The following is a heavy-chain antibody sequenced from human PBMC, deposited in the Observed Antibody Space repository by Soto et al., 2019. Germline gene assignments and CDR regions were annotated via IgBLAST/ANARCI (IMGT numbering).Heavy chain of an antibody. CDR2: IYYSGRA. D-gene: IGHD1-1*01. Sequence: SETLSLTCTVSGGSIKSGSYYWARIRQPPGKGLEWIGSIYYSGRAYSNPSLKSRVTISVDTSRNQLSLKLSSVTAADTAVFYCARQEGLNWNDAFVDNWGQGTLVTVSS. CDR1: GGSIKSGSYY. V-gene: IGHV4-39*01. CDR3: ARQEGLNWNDAFVDN. J-gene: IGHJ4*02.